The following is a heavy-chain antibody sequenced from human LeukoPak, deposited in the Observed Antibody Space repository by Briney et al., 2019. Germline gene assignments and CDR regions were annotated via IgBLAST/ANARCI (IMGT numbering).Heavy chain of an antibody. Sequence: RPGGSLRLSCEASGFKFDDYGMTWVRQAPGKGLEWVSGITLNGGSTGYAESVKGRFTISRDNAKNSLYLQMNSLTADDTAIYYCARETGGWDAFDIWGQGTMVAVSS. V-gene: IGHV3-20*04. J-gene: IGHJ3*02. CDR2: ITLNGGST. CDR1: GFKFDDYG. D-gene: IGHD3-16*01. CDR3: ARETGGWDAFDI.